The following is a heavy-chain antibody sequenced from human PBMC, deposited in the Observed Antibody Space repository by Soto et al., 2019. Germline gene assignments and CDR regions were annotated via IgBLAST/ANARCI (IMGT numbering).Heavy chain of an antibody. CDR2: INPNSGGT. D-gene: IGHD3-22*01. CDR1: GYTFSTSG. CDR3: ARGGTVGIEADSSAPMFDY. J-gene: IGHJ4*02. V-gene: IGHV1-2*02. Sequence: ASVKVSCKASGYTFSTSGISWVRQAPGQGLEWMGWINPNSGGTNYVQEFEDRVTMTRDTSISTAYMEVSRLTSDDTAVFYCARGGTVGIEADSSAPMFDYWGQGTLVTVSS.